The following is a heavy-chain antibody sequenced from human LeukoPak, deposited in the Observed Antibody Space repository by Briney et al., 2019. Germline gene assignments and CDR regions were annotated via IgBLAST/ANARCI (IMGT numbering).Heavy chain of an antibody. CDR1: GFTFSSYW. D-gene: IGHD3-3*01. CDR2: IKQDGSEK. Sequence: GGSLRLSCAASGFTFSSYWMSWVRQAPGKGLEWVANIKQDGSEKYYVDSVKGRFTISRDNAKNSLYLQMNSLRAEDTAVYYCARIFDFCSGITFDYWGQGTLVTVSS. CDR3: ARIFDFCSGITFDY. V-gene: IGHV3-7*01. J-gene: IGHJ4*02.